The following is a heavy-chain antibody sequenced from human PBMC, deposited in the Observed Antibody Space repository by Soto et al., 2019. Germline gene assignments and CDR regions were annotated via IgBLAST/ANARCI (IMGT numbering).Heavy chain of an antibody. J-gene: IGHJ3*02. D-gene: IGHD3-16*01. CDR2: TYYRSKWYN. Sequence: QVPLQQSGPGLVRPSQTLSLTCAISGDSVSRNSAAWHWIRQSPSRGLEWRGRTYYRSKWYNDYAVSVKSRISINPDTSKNQFSLQLNSVTPEDTAVYYCARAPGGIDAFDIWGQGTMVTVSS. V-gene: IGHV6-1*01. CDR3: ARAPGGIDAFDI. CDR1: GDSVSRNSAA.